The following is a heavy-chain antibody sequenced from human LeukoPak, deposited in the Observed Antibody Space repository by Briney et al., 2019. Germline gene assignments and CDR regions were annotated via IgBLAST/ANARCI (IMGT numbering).Heavy chain of an antibody. Sequence: GGSLRLSCAASGFTFSSYEMNWVRQAPGKGLEWVSYISSSGSTTYYADSVKGRFTISRDNAKNSLYLQMNSLRAEDTAVYYCARDRIQLWLRGPYFDYWGQGTPVTVSS. V-gene: IGHV3-48*03. D-gene: IGHD5-18*01. J-gene: IGHJ4*02. CDR2: ISSSGSTT. CDR3: ARDRIQLWLRGPYFDY. CDR1: GFTFSSYE.